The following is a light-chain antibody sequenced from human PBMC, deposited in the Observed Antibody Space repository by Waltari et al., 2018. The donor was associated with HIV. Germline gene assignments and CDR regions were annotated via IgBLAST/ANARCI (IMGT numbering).Light chain of an antibody. J-gene: IGLJ2*01. CDR3: TSYASSSSLL. CDR1: SNDVGGYNY. CDR2: EVR. V-gene: IGLV2-14*01. Sequence: QSALTQPATVSGSPGQSITISCTGGSNDVGGYNYASWYLHLPGKAPKLIIYEVRNRPSGVSNRFSGSKSGNTASLTISGLQAEDEADYYCTSYASSSSLLFGGGTKLTVL.